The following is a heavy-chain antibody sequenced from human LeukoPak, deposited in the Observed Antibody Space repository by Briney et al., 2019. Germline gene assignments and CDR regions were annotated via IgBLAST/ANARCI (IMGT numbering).Heavy chain of an antibody. J-gene: IGHJ6*03. CDR2: IYSTGST. Sequence: SETLSLTCTVSGDSISNYHWSWIRQPAGKGLEWVGRIYSTGSTNYNPSLKSRVIMSVDTSKKQFSLKLTSVTAADTAVYYCARSSEGRYYYDSSGNSYFYYYMDVWGKGTTVTISS. CDR1: GDSISNYH. V-gene: IGHV4-4*07. D-gene: IGHD3-22*01. CDR3: ARSSEGRYYYDSSGNSYFYYYMDV.